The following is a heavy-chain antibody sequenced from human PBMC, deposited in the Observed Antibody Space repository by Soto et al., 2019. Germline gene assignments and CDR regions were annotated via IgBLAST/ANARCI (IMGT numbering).Heavy chain of an antibody. CDR2: ISYDGSNK. Sequence: QVQLVESGGGVVQPGRSLRLSCAASGFTFSSYAMHWVRQAPGKGLEWVAVISYDGSNKYYADSVKGRFTISRDNSKNTLYLQMNSLRAEDTAVYYCARVSTIFGVVIEDYFDYWGQGTLVTVS. CDR3: ARVSTIFGVVIEDYFDY. D-gene: IGHD3-3*01. V-gene: IGHV3-30-3*01. J-gene: IGHJ4*02. CDR1: GFTFSSYA.